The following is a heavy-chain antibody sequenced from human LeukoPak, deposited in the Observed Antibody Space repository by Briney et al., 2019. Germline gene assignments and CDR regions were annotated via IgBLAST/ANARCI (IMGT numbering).Heavy chain of an antibody. CDR2: IKSKTDGGTT. J-gene: IGHJ3*02. V-gene: IGHV3-15*01. CDR1: GFTFSNAW. Sequence: PGGSLRLSCAASGFTFSNAWMSWVRQAPGKGLEWVGRIKSKTDGGTTDYAAPVKGRFTISRDDSKNTLYLQMNSLKTEDTAVYYCTTDPYGDYAGDAFDIWGQGTMVTVSS. D-gene: IGHD4-17*01. CDR3: TTDPYGDYAGDAFDI.